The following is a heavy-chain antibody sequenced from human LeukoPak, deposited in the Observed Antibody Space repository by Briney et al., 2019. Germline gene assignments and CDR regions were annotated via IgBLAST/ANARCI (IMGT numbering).Heavy chain of an antibody. J-gene: IGHJ4*02. V-gene: IGHV4-28*05. Sequence: SETLSLTCAVSGYSISSDNWWGRIRQPPGKGLEWIGYIYYSGDIYYNLSLKSRVTMSVDTSKNQFSLKLSSVTAVDTAVYYCARKRSGISYFDDWGQGTLVTVSS. CDR1: GYSISSDNW. D-gene: IGHD1-26*01. CDR3: ARKRSGISYFDD. CDR2: IYYSGDI.